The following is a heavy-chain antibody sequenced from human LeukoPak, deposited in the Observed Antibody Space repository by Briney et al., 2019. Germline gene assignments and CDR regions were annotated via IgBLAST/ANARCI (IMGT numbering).Heavy chain of an antibody. CDR2: INGGNGNT. V-gene: IGHV1-3*01. Sequence: ASVKVSCKASGYTFSDFTMHWVRQAPGQRLEWMGWINGGNGNTEYSQKFQGRVTITSDTPATTVYMELRSLTSEDTAVYFCARTCSTVTGEFFNLWAQAPLVTVS. CDR3: ARTCSTVTGEFFNL. D-gene: IGHD4-17*01. CDR1: GYTFSDFT. J-gene: IGHJ1*01.